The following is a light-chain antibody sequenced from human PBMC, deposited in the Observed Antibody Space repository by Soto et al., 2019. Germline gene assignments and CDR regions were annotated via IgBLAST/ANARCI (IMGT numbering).Light chain of an antibody. Sequence: QSVLTQPASVSGSPGQSITISCTGTNRDVGGYNYVSWYQQHPCKAPKLMIYDVSNRPSGASNRFSGSKSGNTASLSISGLQAEDEADYYCNSYTSSSTFVFGTGTKVTVL. J-gene: IGLJ1*01. CDR2: DVS. V-gene: IGLV2-14*01. CDR1: NRDVGGYNY. CDR3: NSYTSSSTFV.